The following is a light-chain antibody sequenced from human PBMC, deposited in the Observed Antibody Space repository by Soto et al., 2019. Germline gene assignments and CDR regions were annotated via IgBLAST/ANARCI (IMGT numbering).Light chain of an antibody. V-gene: IGLV2-8*01. CDR2: EVV. J-gene: IGLJ1*01. CDR1: KNDIGVYDF. CDR3: KAYAGINTDV. Sequence: QSVLTQPPSAPGSPGQSVTISCTGTKNDIGVYDFVSWYQHHPGKAPRLFIYEVVRRPSGVPDRFSGSKSGNTASLTVSGLQAADEADYFWKAYAGINTDVFGSGTKVTVL.